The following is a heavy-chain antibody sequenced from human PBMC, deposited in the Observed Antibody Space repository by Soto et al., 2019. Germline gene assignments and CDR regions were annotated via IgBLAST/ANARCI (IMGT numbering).Heavy chain of an antibody. Sequence: GGSLRLSCAASGFTFSSYAMSWVRQAPWKGLEWVSVISGRGGSTYYADSVKGRFTISRDNSKNTLYLQMSSLRAEDTAVYYCAKGGPYYYDSSGYHWGQGTLVTVSS. CDR2: ISGRGGST. CDR1: GFTFSSYA. CDR3: AKGGPYYYDSSGYH. V-gene: IGHV3-23*01. J-gene: IGHJ5*02. D-gene: IGHD3-22*01.